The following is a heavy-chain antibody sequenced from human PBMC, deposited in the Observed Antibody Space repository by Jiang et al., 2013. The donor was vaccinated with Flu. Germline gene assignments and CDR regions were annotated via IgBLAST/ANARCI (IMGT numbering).Heavy chain of an antibody. CDR3: ARDGNREPEMATIPKTFDY. CDR1: GFTFSSYS. Sequence: GLVQPGGSLRLSCAASGFTFSSYSMNWVRQAPGKGLEWASYISSSSSTIYYADSVKGRFTISRDNAKNSLYLQMNSLRDEDTAVYYCARDGNREPEMATIPKTFDYWGQGTLVTVSS. CDR2: ISSSSSTI. J-gene: IGHJ4*02. V-gene: IGHV3-48*02. D-gene: IGHD5-24*01.